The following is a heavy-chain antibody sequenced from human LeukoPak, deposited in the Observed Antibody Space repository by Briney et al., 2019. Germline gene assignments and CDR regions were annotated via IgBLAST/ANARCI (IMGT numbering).Heavy chain of an antibody. V-gene: IGHV3-15*07. J-gene: IGHJ3*01. CDR3: TTRRDAFDV. CDR1: GFTFSNAW. CDR2: IKSKTDGGTT. Sequence: GGSLRLSCAASGFTFSNAWMNWVRQAPGKGLEWVGRIKSKTDGGTTEYAAPVKARFTISRDDSRDTLYLQMSSLKTEDTAVYYCTTRRDAFDVWGQGTLVTVSS.